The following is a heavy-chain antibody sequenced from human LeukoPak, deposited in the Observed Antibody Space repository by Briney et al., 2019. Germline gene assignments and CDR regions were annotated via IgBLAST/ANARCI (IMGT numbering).Heavy chain of an antibody. Sequence: GASVKVSCKASGYTFTSYGISWVRQAPGQGLEWMGWISAYNGNTNYAQKLQGRVTMTTDTSTSTAYMELRSLRSDDTAVYYCARDSLGPARAASDYWGQGTLVTVSS. CDR3: ARDSLGPARAASDY. J-gene: IGHJ4*02. CDR2: ISAYNGNT. D-gene: IGHD6-13*01. V-gene: IGHV1-18*01. CDR1: GYTFTSYG.